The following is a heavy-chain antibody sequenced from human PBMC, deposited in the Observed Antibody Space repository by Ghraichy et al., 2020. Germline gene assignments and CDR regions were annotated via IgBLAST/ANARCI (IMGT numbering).Heavy chain of an antibody. CDR1: GGSISSGGYY. CDR2: IYYSGST. D-gene: IGHD3-22*01. CDR3: ARDSSGYYLAFDI. Sequence: SETLSLTCTVSGGSISSGGYYWTWIRQHPGKGLEWIGYIYYSGSTYYNPSLKSRVTILVDTSKNQFSLNLSSVTAADTAVYYCARDSSGYYLAFDIWGQGTMVTVSS. V-gene: IGHV4-31*03. J-gene: IGHJ3*02.